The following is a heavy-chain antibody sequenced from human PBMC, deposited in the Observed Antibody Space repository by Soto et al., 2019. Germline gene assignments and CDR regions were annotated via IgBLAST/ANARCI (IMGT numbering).Heavy chain of an antibody. CDR2: LTPGGETT. D-gene: IGHD2-2*01. J-gene: IGHJ4*02. Sequence: EVQLLESGGGLVQPGGSLRLSCAASGFNFRGEAMTWVRQAPGKGLEWISALTPGGETTYYINSVKGRFTISRDNANDTLVLQMNCLTDADPDIYYCVNDSPVGGKYQDLDYWGQGTLVTVSS. CDR1: GFNFRGEA. V-gene: IGHV3-23*01. CDR3: VNDSPVGGKYQDLDY.